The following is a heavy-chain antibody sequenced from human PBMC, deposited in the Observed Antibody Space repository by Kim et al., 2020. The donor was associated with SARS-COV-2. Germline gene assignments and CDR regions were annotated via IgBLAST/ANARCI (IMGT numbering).Heavy chain of an antibody. CDR3: ARQEYSSGWFLYFQH. CDR1: GGSISSSSYY. Sequence: SETLSLTCTVSGGSISSSSYYWGWIRQPPGKGLEWIGSIYYSGSTYYNPSLKSRVTISVDTSKNQFSLKLSSVTAADTAVYYCARQEYSSGWFLYFQHWGQGTLVTVSS. J-gene: IGHJ1*01. D-gene: IGHD6-19*01. V-gene: IGHV4-39*01. CDR2: IYYSGST.